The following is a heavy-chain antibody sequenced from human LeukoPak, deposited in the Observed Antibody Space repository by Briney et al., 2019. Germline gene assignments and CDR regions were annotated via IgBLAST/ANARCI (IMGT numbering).Heavy chain of an antibody. J-gene: IGHJ4*02. CDR1: GFTFSSSG. CDR2: IRYDGSNK. V-gene: IGHV3-30*02. D-gene: IGHD6-6*01. Sequence: GGSLRLSCAASGFTFSSSGMHWVRQAPGKGLEWVAFIRYDGSNKYYADSVKGRFTISRDNAKNSLYLQMNSLRVEDTAVYYCARGGAARPDFWGQGTLVTVSS. CDR3: ARGGAARPDF.